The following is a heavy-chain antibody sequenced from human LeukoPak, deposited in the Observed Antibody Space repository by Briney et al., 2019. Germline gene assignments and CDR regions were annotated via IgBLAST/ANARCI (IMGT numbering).Heavy chain of an antibody. V-gene: IGHV3-74*01. J-gene: IGHJ4*02. CDR1: GFTFSSNW. D-gene: IGHD3-10*01. Sequence: GGSLRLSCAASGFTFSSNWMHWVRQAPGKGLVWVSRIKSDGSITNYADSVKGRFTISRDNAKNTLYLQMNSLRAEDTAVYYCAGGSGSYPEYWGQGTLVTLSS. CDR2: IKSDGSIT. CDR3: AGGSGSYPEY.